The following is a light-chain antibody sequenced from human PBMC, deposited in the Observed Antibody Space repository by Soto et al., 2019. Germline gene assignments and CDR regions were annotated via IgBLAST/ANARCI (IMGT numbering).Light chain of an antibody. Sequence: EPAFTQSPPTLSLSPGRGATLSCTASQSVLSFLRWYQQKPGQAPTLLIHDASSRAPGIPARFSGSGSGTDFTLTISSLEPEDFAVSYCQQRTNWPSSTFGQGTRLEIK. V-gene: IGKV3-11*01. CDR3: QQRTNWPSST. CDR1: QSVLSF. J-gene: IGKJ5*01. CDR2: DAS.